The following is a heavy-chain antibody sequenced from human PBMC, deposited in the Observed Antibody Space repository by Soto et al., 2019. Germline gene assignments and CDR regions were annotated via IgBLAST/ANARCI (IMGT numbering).Heavy chain of an antibody. CDR2: IRYDGSDE. D-gene: IGHD1-26*01. V-gene: IGHV3-33*08. CDR3: ARDGVGVTTFFGFLDY. J-gene: IGHJ4*02. CDR1: ASIFKGHG. Sequence: QVQLVESGGGVVQPGGSLRLSCAASASIFKGHGMHWVRQAPGKGLEWVAIIRYDGSDEHYGDSVKGRFTISRDNSKNMLYLQMNSLRAEDTAVYYCARDGVGVTTFFGFLDYWGQGTLVTVSS.